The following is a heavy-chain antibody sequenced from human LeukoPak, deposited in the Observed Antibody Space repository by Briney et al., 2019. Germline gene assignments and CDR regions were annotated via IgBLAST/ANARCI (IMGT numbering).Heavy chain of an antibody. V-gene: IGHV3-30*03. CDR2: ISDDGRHN. CDR1: GFTFSDAW. D-gene: IGHD2-8*01. Sequence: GGSLRLSCAASGFTFSDAWMSWVRQAPGKGLEWVAVISDDGRHNYYADSVKGRFTISRDNSKSTLYLQMNSLRDDDSAAYFCARVYLERLTAGYFDHWGQGTQVTVSP. CDR3: ARVYLERLTAGYFDH. J-gene: IGHJ4*02.